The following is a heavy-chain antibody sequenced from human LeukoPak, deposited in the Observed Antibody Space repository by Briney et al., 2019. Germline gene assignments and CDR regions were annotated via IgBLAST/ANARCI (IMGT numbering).Heavy chain of an antibody. CDR2: INHSGST. CDR3: ARATTTAITTSVRRANYYYVMDG. D-gene: IGHD2-21*02. J-gene: IGHJ6*04. Sequence: SETLSLTCAVYGGSFSGYYWSWIRQPPGKGLEWIGEINHSGSTNYNPSLKSRVTISVDTSKNQFSLKMSSVTAADTAVYYCARATTTAITTSVRRANYYYVMDGWGKGTTVTVSS. CDR1: GGSFSGYY. V-gene: IGHV4-34*01.